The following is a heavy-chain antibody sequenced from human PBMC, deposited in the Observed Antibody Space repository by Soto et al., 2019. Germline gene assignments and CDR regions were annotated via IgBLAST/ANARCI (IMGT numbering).Heavy chain of an antibody. J-gene: IGHJ6*02. CDR2: ISGSGGST. CDR3: AKASSDIVVVPAATFLVFHKGRQPTYYYYGMDV. CDR1: GFAFNNYG. D-gene: IGHD2-2*01. Sequence: PWGSLRLSCTVSGFAFNNYGINWVRQAPGKGLEWVSAISGSGGSTYYADSVKGRFTISRDNSKNTLYLQMNSLRAEDTAVYYCAKASSDIVVVPAATFLVFHKGRQPTYYYYGMDVWGQGTTVTVSS. V-gene: IGHV3-23*01.